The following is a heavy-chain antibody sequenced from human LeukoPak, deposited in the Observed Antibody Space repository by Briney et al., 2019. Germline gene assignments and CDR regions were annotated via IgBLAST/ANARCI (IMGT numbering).Heavy chain of an antibody. Sequence: SETLSLTCTVSGGSISSSRYYWGWIRQPPGKGLEWIGSIYYSGNTYYNPSLKSRVTISVDTSKNQFSLKLSSVTAADTAVYYCARDFHGGDVWGKGTTVTVSS. V-gene: IGHV4-39*07. CDR2: IYYSGNT. CDR1: GGSISSSRYY. CDR3: ARDFHGGDV. D-gene: IGHD3-10*01. J-gene: IGHJ6*04.